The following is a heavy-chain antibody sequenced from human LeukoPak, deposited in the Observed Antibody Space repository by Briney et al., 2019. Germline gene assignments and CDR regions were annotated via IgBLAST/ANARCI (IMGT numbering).Heavy chain of an antibody. V-gene: IGHV1-18*01. Sequence: GASVKVSCKASGYTFTSYGISWVRQAPGQGLEWMGWISAYNGNTNYAQKLQGRVTMTTDTSTSTAYMELRSLRSDDTAAYYCAAYYYGSGSPGAFDYWGQGTLVTVSS. D-gene: IGHD3-10*01. CDR1: GYTFTSYG. CDR2: ISAYNGNT. J-gene: IGHJ4*02. CDR3: AAYYYGSGSPGAFDY.